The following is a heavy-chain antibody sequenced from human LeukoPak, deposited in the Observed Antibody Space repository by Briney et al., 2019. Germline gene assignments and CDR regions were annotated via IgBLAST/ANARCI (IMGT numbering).Heavy chain of an antibody. J-gene: IGHJ4*02. V-gene: IGHV4-34*01. CDR2: INHSGST. Sequence: NTGGSLRLSCAASGFTFSTYAMSWVRQPPGKGLEWIGEINHSGSTNYNPSLKSRVTISVDTSKNQFSLKLNSVTAADTAVYYCAREPSAAGFSYWGQGTLVTVSS. D-gene: IGHD6-13*01. CDR1: GFTFSTYA. CDR3: AREPSAAGFSY.